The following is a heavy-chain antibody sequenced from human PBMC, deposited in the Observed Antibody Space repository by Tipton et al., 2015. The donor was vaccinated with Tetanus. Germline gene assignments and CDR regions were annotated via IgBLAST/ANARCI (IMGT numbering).Heavy chain of an antibody. J-gene: IGHJ4*02. V-gene: IGHV4-34*01. D-gene: IGHD5-24*01. CDR2: INHSGST. CDR1: GGSFSGYY. Sequence: TLSLTCAVYGGSFSGYYWSWIRQPPGKGLEWIGEINHSGSTNFNPSLKSRVTISVDTSKNQFSLKLSSVTAADTAVYYCARGGVEMATRSTLNLDYWGQGTLVTVSS. CDR3: ARGGVEMATRSTLNLDY.